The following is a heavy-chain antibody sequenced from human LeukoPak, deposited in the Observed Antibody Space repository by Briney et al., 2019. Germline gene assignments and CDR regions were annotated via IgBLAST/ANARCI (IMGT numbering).Heavy chain of an antibody. CDR3: SLRLLWFGEYDGMDV. CDR1: GGSFSGYY. V-gene: IGHV4-34*01. J-gene: IGHJ6*02. D-gene: IGHD3-10*01. Sequence: SETLSLTCAVYGGSFSGYYWSWIRQPPGKGLEWIGEINHSGSTNYNPSLKSRVTISVDTSKNQFSLKLSSVTAADTAVYYCSLRLLWFGEYDGMDVWGQGTTVTVSS. CDR2: INHSGST.